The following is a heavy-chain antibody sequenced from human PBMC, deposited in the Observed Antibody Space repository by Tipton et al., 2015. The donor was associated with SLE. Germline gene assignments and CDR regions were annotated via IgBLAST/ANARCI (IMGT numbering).Heavy chain of an antibody. J-gene: IGHJ2*01. V-gene: IGHV7-4-1*02. CDR2: INTNIGNP. CDR1: GYNFNTSG. CDR3: ARDGGIAAAGVYWYFDL. D-gene: IGHD6-13*01. Sequence: QVQLVQSGAEVKKPGASVKVSCKASGYNFNTSGLNWVRQAPGQGLEWMGWINTNIGNPTYAQGFAGRFVFSLDTSVNTAYLQISSLKPEDTAVYYCARDGGIAAAGVYWYFDLWGRGTLVSVSS.